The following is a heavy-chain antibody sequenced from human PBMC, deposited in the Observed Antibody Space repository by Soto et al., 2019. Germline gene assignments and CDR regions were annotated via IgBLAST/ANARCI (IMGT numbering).Heavy chain of an antibody. D-gene: IGHD2-2*01. Sequence: SETLSLTCTVSGASISSGGYYWSWIRQHPGKGLEWIGNTYYTWNTHYSPSLKSRVSISVDTSKNQLSLKLTSVTAADTAVYYCARGSTTSPYFYYGMDVWGQGTTVTVSS. CDR2: TYYTWNT. V-gene: IGHV4-31*02. CDR3: ARGSTTSPYFYYGMDV. J-gene: IGHJ6*02. CDR1: GASISSGGYY.